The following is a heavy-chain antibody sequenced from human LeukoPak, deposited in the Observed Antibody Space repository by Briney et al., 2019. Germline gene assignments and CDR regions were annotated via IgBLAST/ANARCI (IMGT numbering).Heavy chain of an antibody. CDR3: ARTYYYDSSDNGGY. CDR2: IYHSGST. Sequence: PSETLSLTCAVSGGSISSGGYSWSWIRQPPGKGLEWIGYIYHSGSTYYNPSLKSRVTISVDTSKNQFSLKLSSVTAADTAVYYCARTYYYDSSDNGGYWGQGTLVTVSS. D-gene: IGHD3-22*01. V-gene: IGHV4-30-2*01. CDR1: GGSISSGGYS. J-gene: IGHJ4*02.